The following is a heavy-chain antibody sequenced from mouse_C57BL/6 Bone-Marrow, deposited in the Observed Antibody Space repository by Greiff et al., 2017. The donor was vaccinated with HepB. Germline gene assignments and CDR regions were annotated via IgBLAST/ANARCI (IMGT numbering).Heavy chain of an antibody. CDR1: GFSLTSYG. Sequence: QVQLQQSGPGLVQPSQSLSITCTVSGFSLTSYGVHWVRQPPGKGLEWLGVIWSGGSTDYNAAFISRLSISKDNSKSQVFFKMNSLQADDTAIYYCAKKDGSRREWYFDVWGTGTTVTVSS. D-gene: IGHD1-1*01. J-gene: IGHJ1*03. CDR2: IWSGGST. V-gene: IGHV2-4*01. CDR3: AKKDGSRREWYFDV.